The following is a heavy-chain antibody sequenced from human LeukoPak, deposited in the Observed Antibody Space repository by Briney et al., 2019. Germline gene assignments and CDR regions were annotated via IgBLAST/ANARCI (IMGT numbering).Heavy chain of an antibody. V-gene: IGHV3-23*01. D-gene: IGHD6-13*01. Sequence: GGSLRLSCAASGFTFSSYAMSWVRQAPGKGLEWVSGLSGSGGGTYYADSVKGRFTISRDNSKNTLYLQMNSLGAEDTAVYYCAKKGLAATDNFDYWRQGTLVTVSS. CDR2: LSGSGGGT. CDR1: GFTFSSYA. J-gene: IGHJ4*02. CDR3: AKKGLAATDNFDY.